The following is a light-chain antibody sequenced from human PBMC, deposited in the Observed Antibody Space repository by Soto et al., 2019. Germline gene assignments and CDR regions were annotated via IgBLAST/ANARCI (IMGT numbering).Light chain of an antibody. CDR1: QSITSSN. CDR3: QQYDSSLWT. J-gene: IGKJ1*01. CDR2: AAS. Sequence: EIVLTQSPGPLSLSPGERATLSCMASQSITSSNLAWYQQKPGQAPRLLIYAASSRATGIPDRFSGSGSGTDFTLTISRLEPEDFAVYYCQQYDSSLWTFGQGTKVEIK. V-gene: IGKV3-20*01.